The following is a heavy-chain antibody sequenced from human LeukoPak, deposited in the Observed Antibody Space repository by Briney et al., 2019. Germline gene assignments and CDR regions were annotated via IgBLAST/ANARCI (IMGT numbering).Heavy chain of an antibody. J-gene: IGHJ4*02. D-gene: IGHD5-12*01. Sequence: GASVKVSCKASGGTFSSYAISWVRQAPGQGLEWMGGIIPNFGTANYAQKFQGRVTITADKSTSTAYMELSSLRSEDTAVYYCARGSGYSGYDLGPFDYWGQGTLVTVSS. CDR1: GGTFSSYA. V-gene: IGHV1-69*06. CDR3: ARGSGYSGYDLGPFDY. CDR2: IIPNFGTA.